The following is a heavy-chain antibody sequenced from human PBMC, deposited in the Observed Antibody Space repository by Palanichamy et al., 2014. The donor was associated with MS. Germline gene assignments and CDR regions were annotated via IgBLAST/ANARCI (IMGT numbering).Heavy chain of an antibody. D-gene: IGHD3-3*01. Sequence: QVQLVQSGAEVKKPGSSVKVSCKASGGTFSSYAISWVRQAPGQGLEWMGRIIPILGIANYAQKFQGRVTITADKSTSTAYMELSSLRSEDTAVYYCARGWTSGYSHWYFDLWGRGTLVTVSS. J-gene: IGHJ2*01. CDR3: ARGWTSGYSHWYFDL. CDR2: IIPILGIA. V-gene: IGHV1-69*04. CDR1: GGTFSSYA.